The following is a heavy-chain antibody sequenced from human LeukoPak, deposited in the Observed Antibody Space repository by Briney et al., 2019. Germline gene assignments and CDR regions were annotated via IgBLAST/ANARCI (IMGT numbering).Heavy chain of an antibody. D-gene: IGHD3-22*01. CDR2: IYYSGST. V-gene: IGHV4-59*01. CDR3: ARGSQSYYYDSSGYYFFDY. J-gene: IGHJ4*02. CDR1: GGSISSYY. Sequence: PSETLSLTCTVSGGSISSYYWSWIRQPPGEGLEWIGSIYYSGSTNYNPSLKSRVTISVDTSKNQFSLKLSSVTAADTAVYYCARGSQSYYYDSSGYYFFDYWGQGTLVTVSS.